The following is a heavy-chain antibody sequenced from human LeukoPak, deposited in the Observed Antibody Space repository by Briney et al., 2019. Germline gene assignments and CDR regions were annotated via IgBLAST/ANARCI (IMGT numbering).Heavy chain of an antibody. CDR3: ARDGSRRFLEWLFGDR. CDR1: GYTFTSYD. Sequence: GASVKVSCKASGYTFTSYDINWGRQATEQGLEWMGWMNPNSGNTGYAQKFQGRVTMTRNTSISTAYMELSSLRSEDTAVYYCARDGSRRFLEWLFGDRWGQGTLVTVSS. V-gene: IGHV1-8*01. J-gene: IGHJ4*02. CDR2: MNPNSGNT. D-gene: IGHD3-3*01.